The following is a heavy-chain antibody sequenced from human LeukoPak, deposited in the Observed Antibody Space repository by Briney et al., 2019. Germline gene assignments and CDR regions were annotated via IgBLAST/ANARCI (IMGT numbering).Heavy chain of an antibody. J-gene: IGHJ4*02. Sequence: GSLRLSCAASGFTFSSYGMHWVRQAPGKGLGWVSAISGSGGSTYYADSVKGRFTISRDNSKNTLYLQMNSLRAEDTAVYYCAKINTDDYYGSGSYLVYWGQGALVTVSS. CDR3: AKINTDDYYGSGSYLVY. V-gene: IGHV3-23*01. CDR1: GFTFSSYG. CDR2: ISGSGGST. D-gene: IGHD3-10*01.